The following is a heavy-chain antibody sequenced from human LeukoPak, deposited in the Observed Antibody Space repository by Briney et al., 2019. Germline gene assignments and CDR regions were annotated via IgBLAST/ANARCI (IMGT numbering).Heavy chain of an antibody. V-gene: IGHV3-48*03. Sequence: GGSLRLSCAASVFTFSSYEINWVRQAPGKGREWVSYISSSGSTIYYADSVKGRFTISRDNDKNSLYLQMNSLRAEDTAVYYCASGAYYGSGSYYSGYWGQGTLVTVSS. CDR2: ISSSGSTI. CDR3: ASGAYYGSGSYYSGY. J-gene: IGHJ4*02. D-gene: IGHD3-10*01. CDR1: VFTFSSYE.